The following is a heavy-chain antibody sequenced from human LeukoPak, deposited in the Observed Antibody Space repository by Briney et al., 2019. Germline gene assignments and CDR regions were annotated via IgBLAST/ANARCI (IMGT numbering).Heavy chain of an antibody. CDR1: GYSFNRYG. CDR2: INTYKGNT. D-gene: IGHD1-26*01. J-gene: IGHJ5*02. V-gene: IGHV1-18*01. Sequence: ASVKVSCKASGYSFNRYGISWVRQAPGQGLEWMGWINTYKGNTNYAQKFQGRVSMTTDRSTSTAYLKLRSLRSDDTAVYYCARDQKVGTTATYTPFDPWGQGTLVTVSS. CDR3: ARDQKVGTTATYTPFDP.